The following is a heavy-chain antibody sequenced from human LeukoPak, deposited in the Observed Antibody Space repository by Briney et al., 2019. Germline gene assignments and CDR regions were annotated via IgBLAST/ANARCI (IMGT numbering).Heavy chain of an antibody. CDR1: GFSFSSYA. Sequence: GGSLTLSCATSGFSFSSYAMSWVRQAPGKVLEWVSAMRSSDDGRYYAASVRGRFTISRDTSRSTLYLQMNSLRAEDAAVYHCAKAPVTSCRGAFCYPFDYWGQGTLVTVSS. CDR3: AKAPVTSCRGAFCYPFDY. CDR2: MRSSDDGR. J-gene: IGHJ4*02. D-gene: IGHD2-15*01. V-gene: IGHV3-23*01.